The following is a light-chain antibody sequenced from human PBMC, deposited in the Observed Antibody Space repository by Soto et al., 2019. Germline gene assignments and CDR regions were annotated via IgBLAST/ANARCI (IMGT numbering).Light chain of an antibody. CDR1: QDISNY. V-gene: IGKV1-33*01. CDR3: QQHKSYPVT. J-gene: IGKJ4*01. CDR2: DAS. Sequence: DIQITQSPSSLSASVGDRVTITCQASQDISNYLNWYQQKPGKAPSLLIYDASNLKSGVPSRFSGSGSGTEFTLTISSLQPDDSGSYYCQQHKSYPVTFGGGTKVDIK.